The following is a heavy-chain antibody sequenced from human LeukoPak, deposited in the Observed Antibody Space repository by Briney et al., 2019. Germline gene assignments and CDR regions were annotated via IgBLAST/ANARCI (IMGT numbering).Heavy chain of an antibody. CDR1: GYTFTSHG. CDR2: ISAYNGNT. V-gene: IGHV1-18*01. D-gene: IGHD4-17*01. J-gene: IGHJ3*02. Sequence: ASVKVSCKASGYTFTSHGISWVRQAPGQGLEWMGWISAYNGNTNYAQKLQGRVTMTTDTSTSTAYMELRSLRSDDTAVYYCARDLGVLTGTFYGDYDVGPGVPPQYDAFDIWGQGTMVTVSS. CDR3: ARDLGVLTGTFYGDYDVGPGVPPQYDAFDI.